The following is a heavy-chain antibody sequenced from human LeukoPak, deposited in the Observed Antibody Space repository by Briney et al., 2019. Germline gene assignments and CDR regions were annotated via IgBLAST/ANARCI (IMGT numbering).Heavy chain of an antibody. CDR2: IYYSGST. J-gene: IGHJ4*02. V-gene: IGHV4-30-4*08. CDR3: ARVPSSITMVRGVSYYFDY. D-gene: IGHD3-10*01. Sequence: SQTLSLTCTVSGGSISSGDYYWRWIRQPPGKGLEWIGYIYYSGSTYYNPSLKSRVTVSVDTSKNQFSLKLSSVTAADTAVYYCARVPSSITMVRGVSYYFDYWGQGTLVTVSS. CDR1: GGSISSGDYY.